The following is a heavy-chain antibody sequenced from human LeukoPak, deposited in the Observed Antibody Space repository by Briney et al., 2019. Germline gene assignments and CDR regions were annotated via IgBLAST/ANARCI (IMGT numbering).Heavy chain of an antibody. J-gene: IGHJ4*02. Sequence: GESLKISCRASGYSFTSYWIGWVRQMPGKGLEWMGVIFPADSDTRYSPSFQGQVTISADKSISTAYLQWSSLKASDTAMYYCASVYSSTSCDYWGQGTLVTVSS. D-gene: IGHD6-13*01. CDR1: GYSFTSYW. V-gene: IGHV5-51*01. CDR3: ASVYSSTSCDY. CDR2: IFPADSDT.